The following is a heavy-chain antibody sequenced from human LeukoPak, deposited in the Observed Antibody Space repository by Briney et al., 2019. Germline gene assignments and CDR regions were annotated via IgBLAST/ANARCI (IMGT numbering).Heavy chain of an antibody. V-gene: IGHV2-70*11. D-gene: IGHD5-18*01. Sequence: SGPTLVNPTQTLTLTCTFSGFSPSTSGMCLSWIRQPPWKALEWLARIDWDDDKYYSTSLKTRLSISKATSNNQVVLTMTNMDPVDTATYYCARINGYSYGSGEEENWFDPWGQGTLVTVSS. J-gene: IGHJ5*02. CDR2: IDWDDDK. CDR3: ARINGYSYGSGEEENWFDP. CDR1: GFSPSTSGMC.